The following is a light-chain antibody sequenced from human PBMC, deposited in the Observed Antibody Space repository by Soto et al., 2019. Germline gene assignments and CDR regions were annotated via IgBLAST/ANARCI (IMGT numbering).Light chain of an antibody. CDR1: SSEVGGYNY. CDR2: DVS. Sequence: SALTPPAPLSWAPGQSITISFTGTSSEVGGYNYVSWYQRHPGKAPKLMIFDVSNRPSGVSNRFSGSKSANTASLTISGLQAEDEADYFCSSYTSSTTPYVFGTGTKVTVL. CDR3: SSYTSSTTPYV. J-gene: IGLJ1*01. V-gene: IGLV2-14*03.